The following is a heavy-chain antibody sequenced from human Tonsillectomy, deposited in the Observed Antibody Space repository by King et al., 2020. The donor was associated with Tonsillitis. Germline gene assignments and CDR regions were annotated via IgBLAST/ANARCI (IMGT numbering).Heavy chain of an antibody. J-gene: IGHJ4*02. D-gene: IGHD6-13*01. CDR3: ARDLRIEAGGGTPFDY. Sequence: GQLVQSGAEMKKPGSSVKVSCKASGGTFSRYPISWVRQAPGQGLEWMGRIVPILGLTNYAQKFQARVTITADKSTSTVYMELSGLISEDTAIYYCARDLRIEAGGGTPFDYWGQGTLVTVSS. CDR2: IVPILGLT. V-gene: IGHV1-69*04. CDR1: GGTFSRYP.